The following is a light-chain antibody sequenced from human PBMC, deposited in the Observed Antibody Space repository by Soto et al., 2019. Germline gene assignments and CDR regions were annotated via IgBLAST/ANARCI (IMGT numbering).Light chain of an antibody. Sequence: AIRMTQSTSSFSASTGDRVTITCPASQGISSYLAWYQQKPGKAPKRLIYAASTLQSGVPSRFSGSGSGTDFTLTISGLNTEDVATYYCQTYNTAPLTVGPGTRLDIK. CDR1: QGISSY. CDR2: AAS. J-gene: IGKJ5*01. V-gene: IGKV1-8*01. CDR3: QTYNTAPLT.